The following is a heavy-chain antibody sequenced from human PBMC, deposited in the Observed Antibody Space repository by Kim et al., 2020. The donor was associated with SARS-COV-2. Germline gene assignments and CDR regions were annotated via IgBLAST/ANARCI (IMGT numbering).Heavy chain of an antibody. CDR3: ASHYYDSSGYYSPDY. V-gene: IGHV4-39*01. CDR2: IYYSGST. J-gene: IGHJ4*02. Sequence: SETLSLTCTVSGGSISSSSYYWGWIRQPPGKGLEWIGSIYYSGSTYYNPSIKSRVTISVDTSKNQFSLKLSSVTAADTAVYYCASHYYDSSGYYSPDYWGQGTLVTVSS. D-gene: IGHD3-22*01. CDR1: GGSISSSSYY.